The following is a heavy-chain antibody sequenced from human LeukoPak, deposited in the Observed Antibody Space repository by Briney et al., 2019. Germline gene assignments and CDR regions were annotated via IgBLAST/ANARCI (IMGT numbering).Heavy chain of an antibody. CDR3: ARLDDSYDAFDI. CDR2: IYYSGST. V-gene: IGHV4-59*01. CDR1: GGSISSYY. D-gene: IGHD2-21*02. J-gene: IGHJ3*02. Sequence: SETLSLTCTVSGGSISSYYWSWIRQPPGKGLEWIGYIYYSGSTNYNPSLKSRVTISVDTSKNQFPLKLSSVTAADTAVYYCARLDDSYDAFDIWGQGTMVTVSS.